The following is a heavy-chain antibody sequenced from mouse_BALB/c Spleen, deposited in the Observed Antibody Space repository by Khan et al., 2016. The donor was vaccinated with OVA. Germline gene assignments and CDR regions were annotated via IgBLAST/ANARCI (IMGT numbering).Heavy chain of an antibody. CDR1: GYTFTNYG. Sequence: QIQLVQSGPELKKPGETVKISCKASGYTFTNYGMNWVKQAPGKGLKWMGWINTYTGEPTYADDFKGRFAFSLETSASTAYLQISNLKTEDMATFFCARTYYSYDRYFDVWGAGTTVTVSS. J-gene: IGHJ1*01. D-gene: IGHD2-14*01. V-gene: IGHV9-1*02. CDR2: INTYTGEP. CDR3: ARTYYSYDRYFDV.